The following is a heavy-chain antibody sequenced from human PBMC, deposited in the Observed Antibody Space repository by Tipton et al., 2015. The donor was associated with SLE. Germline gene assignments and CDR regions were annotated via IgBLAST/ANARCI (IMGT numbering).Heavy chain of an antibody. D-gene: IGHD3-16*01. CDR1: GGSISSYY. V-gene: IGHV4-59*01. CDR3: AGVLGGVGDFDH. J-gene: IGHJ4*02. Sequence: TLSLTCTVSGGSISSYYWSWIRQPPGKGLEWIGYIYYSGSTNYNPSLKSRVTISVDTSKNQFSLKLSSVPAADTAVYYCAGVLGGVGDFDHWGQGTLVTVSS. CDR2: IYYSGST.